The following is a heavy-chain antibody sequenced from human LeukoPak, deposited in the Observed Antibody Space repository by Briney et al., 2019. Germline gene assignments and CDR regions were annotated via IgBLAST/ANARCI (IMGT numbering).Heavy chain of an antibody. J-gene: IGHJ4*02. D-gene: IGHD2-15*01. V-gene: IGHV3-30-3*01. CDR3: ARARVVVAARGRGSYFDY. Sequence: PGGSLRLSCAASGFTFSSYAMHWVRQAPGKGLEWVAVISYDGSNKYYADSVKGRFTISRDNSKNTLYLQMNSLRAEDTAVYYCARARVVVAARGRGSYFDYWGQGTLVTASS. CDR2: ISYDGSNK. CDR1: GFTFSSYA.